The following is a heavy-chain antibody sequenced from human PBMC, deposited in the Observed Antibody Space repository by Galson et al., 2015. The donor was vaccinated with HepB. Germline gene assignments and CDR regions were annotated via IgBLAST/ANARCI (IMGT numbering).Heavy chain of an antibody. D-gene: IGHD6-19*01. J-gene: IGHJ4*02. CDR1: GFTFSSYS. V-gene: IGHV3-21*01. Sequence: SLRLSCAASGFTFSSYSMNWVRQAPGKGLEWVSSISSSSSYIYYADSVKGRFTISRDNAKNSLYLQMNSLRAEDTAVYYCARGGLAVAGKADYWGQGTLVTVS. CDR2: ISSSSSYI. CDR3: ARGGLAVAGKADY.